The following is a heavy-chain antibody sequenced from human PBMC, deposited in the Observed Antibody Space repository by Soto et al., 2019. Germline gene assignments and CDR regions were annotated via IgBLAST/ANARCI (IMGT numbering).Heavy chain of an antibody. CDR3: AKGGGGRHTYSGMDV. Sequence: EVQLLDSGGGFVQPGGSLRLSCAASGFSFNNYAMTWVCQAPGKGLEWVSSISDSSTSTYYADSVKGRFTISRDNFKNTLSLQMDSLRVEDTAVYYCAKGGGGRHTYSGMDVWGQGTTVTVSS. CDR1: GFSFNNYA. CDR2: ISDSSTST. D-gene: IGHD3-10*01. J-gene: IGHJ6*02. V-gene: IGHV3-23*01.